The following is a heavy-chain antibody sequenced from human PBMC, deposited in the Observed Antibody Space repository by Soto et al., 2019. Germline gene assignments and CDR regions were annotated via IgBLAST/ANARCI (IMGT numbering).Heavy chain of an antibody. CDR1: RGSFSGYY. CDR3: ARVGQPPSDY. Sequence: QVQLQQWGAGLLKSSESLSLTCAVSRGSFSGYYWSWVRQFPGKGLEWIGEIIHTGSTNYNPSLKSRVTMSIDTSKKEISLKLSSVTAADTAVYYCARVGQPPSDYWGQGTLVTFYS. CDR2: IIHTGST. V-gene: IGHV4-34*12. D-gene: IGHD2-2*01. J-gene: IGHJ4*02.